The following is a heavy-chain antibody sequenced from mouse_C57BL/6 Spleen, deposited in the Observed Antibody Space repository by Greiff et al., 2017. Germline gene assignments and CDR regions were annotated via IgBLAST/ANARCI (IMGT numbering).Heavy chain of an antibody. Sequence: DVMLVESGGGLVQPGGSLSLSCAASGFNFTDYYMSWVRQTPGKALEWLGFIRNKANGYTTEYSASVKGRFTISRDNSQSILYLQMNALRAEDSATYYCASSDYGDAMDYWGQGTSVTVSS. CDR1: GFNFTDYY. CDR3: ASSDYGDAMDY. D-gene: IGHD2-4*01. V-gene: IGHV7-3*01. J-gene: IGHJ4*01. CDR2: IRNKANGYTT.